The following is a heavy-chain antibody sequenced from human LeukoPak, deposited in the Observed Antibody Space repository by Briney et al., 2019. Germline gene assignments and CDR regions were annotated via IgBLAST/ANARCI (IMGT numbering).Heavy chain of an antibody. CDR3: AKDVYSSSWPSYNWFDP. D-gene: IGHD6-13*01. Sequence: QTGGSLRLSCAASGFTFSSYAMSWVRQAPGKGLEWVSAISGSGGSTYCADSVKGRFTISRDNSKNTLYLQMNSLRAEDTAVYYCAKDVYSSSWPSYNWFDPWGQGTLVAVSS. J-gene: IGHJ5*02. V-gene: IGHV3-23*01. CDR1: GFTFSSYA. CDR2: ISGSGGST.